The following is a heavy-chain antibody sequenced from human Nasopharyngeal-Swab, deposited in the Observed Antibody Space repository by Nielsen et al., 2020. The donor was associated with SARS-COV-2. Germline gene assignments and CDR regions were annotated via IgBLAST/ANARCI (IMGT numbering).Heavy chain of an antibody. V-gene: IGHV3-23*01. Sequence: GESLKISCAASGFTFSSYAMSWVRQAPGKGLEWVSAISGSGGSTYYADSVKGRFTISRDNSKNTLHLQMNSLRVEDTGVYYCAKDLHSSSWPVGYWGQGTLVTVSS. CDR2: ISGSGGST. CDR1: GFTFSSYA. D-gene: IGHD6-6*01. J-gene: IGHJ4*02. CDR3: AKDLHSSSWPVGY.